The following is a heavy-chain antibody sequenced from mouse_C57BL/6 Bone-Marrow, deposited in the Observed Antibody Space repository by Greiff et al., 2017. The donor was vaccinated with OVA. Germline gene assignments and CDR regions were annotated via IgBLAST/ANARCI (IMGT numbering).Heavy chain of an antibody. V-gene: IGHV14-4*01. CDR1: GFNIKDDY. CDR3: TTSTPYYYGSSYWYFDV. D-gene: IGHD1-1*01. J-gene: IGHJ1*03. Sequence: EVQLKESGAELVRPGASVKLSCTASGFNIKDDYMHWVKQRPEQGLEWIGWIDPENGDTEYASKFQGKATITADTSSNTAYLQLSSLTSEDTAVYYCTTSTPYYYGSSYWYFDVWGTGTTVTVSS. CDR2: IDPENGDT.